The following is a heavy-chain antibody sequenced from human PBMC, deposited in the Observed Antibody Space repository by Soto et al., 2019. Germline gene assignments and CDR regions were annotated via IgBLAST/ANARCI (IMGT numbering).Heavy chain of an antibody. CDR2: INHSGNT. Sequence: ESLSLTGALDGYALNGYYLCWIRHPPVRGLEWIGEINHSGNTNYNPSLQSRVTISADTSKNQFSLKLRSVTAADTAVYYCARMPTYYNYVWGNSTYWGLGTLVTFSS. V-gene: IGHV4-34*01. D-gene: IGHD3-16*01. J-gene: IGHJ4*02. CDR1: GYALNGYY. CDR3: ARMPTYYNYVWGNSTY.